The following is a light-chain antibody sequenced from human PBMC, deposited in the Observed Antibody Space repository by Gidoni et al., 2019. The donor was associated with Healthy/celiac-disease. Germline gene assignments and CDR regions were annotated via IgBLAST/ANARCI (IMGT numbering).Light chain of an antibody. V-gene: IGKV1-8*01. J-gene: IGKJ5*01. CDR2: AAS. Sequence: AIRMTPSPSSFSASTGDRVTITCRASQGISSYLAWYQQKPGKAPKLLIYAASTLQSGVPSRFSGSGSGTDFTLTISCLQSEDFATYYCQQYYSSITFGQGTRLEIK. CDR3: QQYYSSIT. CDR1: QGISSY.